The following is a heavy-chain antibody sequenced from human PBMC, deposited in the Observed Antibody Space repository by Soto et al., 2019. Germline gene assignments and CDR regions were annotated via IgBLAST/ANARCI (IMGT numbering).Heavy chain of an antibody. Sequence: EEQLLESGGGLVQPGGSLRLSCAASGFPFSSYAMSWVRQAPGKGLEWVSLISGPASTTYYADSVNGRFTISRDNSKNTLNHQMNSLRAEDTAIYFCARGFYAGKSNWFESWGQGTLVTVSS. V-gene: IGHV3-23*01. D-gene: IGHD4-17*01. J-gene: IGHJ5*01. CDR1: GFPFSSYA. CDR2: ISGPASTT. CDR3: ARGFYAGKSNWFES.